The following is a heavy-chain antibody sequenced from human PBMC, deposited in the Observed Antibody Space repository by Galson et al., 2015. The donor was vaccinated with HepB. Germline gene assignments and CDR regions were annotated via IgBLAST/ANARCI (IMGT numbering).Heavy chain of an antibody. CDR1: GYTFTSYA. J-gene: IGHJ6*03. D-gene: IGHD6-13*01. Sequence: QSGAEVKKPGSSVKVSCKASGYTFTSYAMNWVRQAPGQGLEWMGWINTNTGNPTYAQGFTGRFVFSLDTSVSTAYLQISSLKAEDTAVYYCARDSSSWYRWSYYYYYMDVWGKGTTVTVSS. V-gene: IGHV7-4-1*02. CDR2: INTNTGNP. CDR3: ARDSSSWYRWSYYYYYMDV.